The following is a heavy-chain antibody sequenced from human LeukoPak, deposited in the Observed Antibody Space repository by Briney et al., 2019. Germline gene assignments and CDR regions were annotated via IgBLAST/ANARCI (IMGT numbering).Heavy chain of an antibody. J-gene: IGHJ4*02. V-gene: IGHV4-31*03. D-gene: IGHD3-3*01. CDR2: IYYSGST. CDR3: VRGSYDFWSGYSIDY. CDR1: GGSISSGGYS. Sequence: PSETLSLTCTVSGGSISSGGYSWSWIRQHPGKGLEWIGYIYYSGSTYYNPSLKSRVTISVDTSKNQFSLKLSSVTAADTAVYYCVRGSYDFWSGYSIDYWGQGTLVTVSS.